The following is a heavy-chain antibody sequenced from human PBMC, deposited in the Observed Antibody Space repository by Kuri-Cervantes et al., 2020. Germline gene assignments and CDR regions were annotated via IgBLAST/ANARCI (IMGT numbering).Heavy chain of an antibody. Sequence: SLKISCATSGFTFDDYAMHWVRQAPGKGLEWVSGISWNSGSIGYADSVKGRFTISRDNAKNFLYLQMNSLRAEDTALYYCAKEGYSSGWSRGGFDYWGQGTLVTVSS. D-gene: IGHD6-19*01. V-gene: IGHV3-9*01. CDR3: AKEGYSSGWSRGGFDY. CDR2: ISWNSGSI. CDR1: GFTFDDYA. J-gene: IGHJ4*02.